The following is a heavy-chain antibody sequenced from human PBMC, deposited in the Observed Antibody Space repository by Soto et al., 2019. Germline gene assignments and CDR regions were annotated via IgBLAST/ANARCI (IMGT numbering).Heavy chain of an antibody. D-gene: IGHD6-13*01. CDR3: ARESIAAAGKGFWFDP. J-gene: IGHJ5*02. CDR1: GYTFTGYY. CDR2: INPNSGGT. Sequence: QVQLVQSGAEVKKPGASVKVSCKASGYTFTGYYMHWVRQAPGQGLEWMGWINPNSGGTNYAQKFQGRVTMTRDTSISTAYMELSRLRSDDTAVYYCARESIAAAGKGFWFDPWGQGTLVTVSS. V-gene: IGHV1-2*02.